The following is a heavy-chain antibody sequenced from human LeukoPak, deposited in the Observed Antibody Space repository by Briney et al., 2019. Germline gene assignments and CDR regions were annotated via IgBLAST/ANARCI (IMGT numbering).Heavy chain of an antibody. J-gene: IGHJ4*02. V-gene: IGHV3-23*01. Sequence: GGSLRLSCAASGFTFSSYAMSWVRQAPGKGLEWVSAISGSGGSTYYADSVKGRFTISRDNSKNTLYLQMNSLRAEDTAVYHCAKGYYYDSSGYYPGRYYFDYWGQGTLVTVSS. CDR1: GFTFSSYA. CDR2: ISGSGGST. D-gene: IGHD3-22*01. CDR3: AKGYYYDSSGYYPGRYYFDY.